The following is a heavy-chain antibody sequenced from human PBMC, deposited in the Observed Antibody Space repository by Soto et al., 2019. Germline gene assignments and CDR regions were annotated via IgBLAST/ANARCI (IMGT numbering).Heavy chain of an antibody. CDR2: ISAYNGNT. CDR1: GYTFTSYG. D-gene: IGHD3-22*01. J-gene: IGHJ4*02. CDR3: AGGGHYYDSSGYPFDY. V-gene: IGHV1-18*01. Sequence: ASVKVSCKASGYTFTSYGISWVRQAPGQGLEWMGWISAYNGNTNYAQKLQGRVTMTTDTSTSTAYMELRSLRSDDTAVYYCAGGGHYYDSSGYPFDYWGQGTLVTVSS.